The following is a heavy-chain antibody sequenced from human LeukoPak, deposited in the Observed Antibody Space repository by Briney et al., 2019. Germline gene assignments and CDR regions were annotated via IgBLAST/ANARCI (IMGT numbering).Heavy chain of an antibody. CDR3: ARHRVTIVRLSFDP. CDR2: INHSGST. V-gene: IGHV4-34*01. Sequence: SETLSLTCAVYGGSFSGYYWSWIRQPPGKGLEWIGEINHSGSTNYNPSLKSRVTISVDTSKNQFSLKLSSVTAADTAVYYCARHRVTIVRLSFDPWGQGTLVTVSS. J-gene: IGHJ5*02. CDR1: GGSFSGYY. D-gene: IGHD2/OR15-2a*01.